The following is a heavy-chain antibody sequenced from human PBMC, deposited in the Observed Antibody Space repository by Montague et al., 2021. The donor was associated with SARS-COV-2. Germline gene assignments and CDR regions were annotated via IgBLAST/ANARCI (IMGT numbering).Heavy chain of an antibody. V-gene: IGHV6-1*01. J-gene: IGHJ4*02. Sequence: SAISGDSVSSNSAAWNWIRQSPSGGLEWLGRTYYRSKWYTDYAPSVKTRITITPDTSNNQFSLHLNSVTPGDTAAYYCAREGTVPGPRGIYFDDWGQGTLVTVSS. CDR2: TYYRSKWYT. CDR3: AREGTVPGPRGIYFDD. D-gene: IGHD1-1*01. CDR1: GDSVSSNSAA.